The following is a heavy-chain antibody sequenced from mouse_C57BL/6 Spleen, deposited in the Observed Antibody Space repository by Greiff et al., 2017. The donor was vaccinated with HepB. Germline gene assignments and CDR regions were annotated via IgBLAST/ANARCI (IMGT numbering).Heavy chain of an antibody. V-gene: IGHV1-50*01. J-gene: IGHJ4*01. Sequence: QVQLQQPGAELVKPGASVKLSCKASGYTFTSYWMQWVKQRPGQGLEWIGEIDPSDSYTNYNQKFKGKATLTVDTSSSTAYMQLSSLTSEDSAVYYCARSLGYDALYAMDYWGQGTSVTVSS. CDR2: IDPSDSYT. CDR3: ARSLGYDALYAMDY. CDR1: GYTFTSYW. D-gene: IGHD2-2*01.